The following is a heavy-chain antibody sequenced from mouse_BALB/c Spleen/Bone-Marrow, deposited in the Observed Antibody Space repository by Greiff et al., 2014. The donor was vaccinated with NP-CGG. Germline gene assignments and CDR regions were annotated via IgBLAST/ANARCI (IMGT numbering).Heavy chain of an antibody. J-gene: IGHJ1*01. D-gene: IGHD2-2*01. V-gene: IGHV1S41*01. CDR2: IAPGSGST. Sequence: DLVKPGASVKLSCKTSGYTFTNYWTNWIKQRPGQGLEWLGRIAPGSGSTYYNEMFKVKAPLTVDTSSSTAYIQLSSRSSEDSAVYFCARERYGYDGWYFDVWGAGTTVTVSS. CDR3: ARERYGYDGWYFDV. CDR1: GYTFTNYW.